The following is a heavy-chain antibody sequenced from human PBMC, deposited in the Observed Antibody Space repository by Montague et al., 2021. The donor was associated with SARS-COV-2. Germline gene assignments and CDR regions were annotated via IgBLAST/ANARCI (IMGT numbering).Heavy chain of an antibody. J-gene: IGHJ6*02. D-gene: IGHD2-21*01. CDR1: GGSISSSSYY. V-gene: IGHV4-39*07. Sequence: SETLSLTCAVYGGSISSSSYYWGWIRQPPGKGLEWIGSIYYSGSTYYNPSLKSRVTISVDTSKNQFSLKLSSVTAADTAVYYCARDGSLRFELLIGPRHYYYGMDVWGQGTTVTVSS. CDR3: ARDGSLRFELLIGPRHYYYGMDV. CDR2: IYYSGST.